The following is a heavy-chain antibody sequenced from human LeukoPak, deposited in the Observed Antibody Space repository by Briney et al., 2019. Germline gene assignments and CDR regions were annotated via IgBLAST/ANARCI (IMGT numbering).Heavy chain of an antibody. CDR1: GFTFGDYA. CDR3: TRVIVSAAGTSGPDAFDI. CDR2: IRSKAYGGTT. V-gene: IGHV3-49*03. J-gene: IGHJ3*02. Sequence: PGGSLRLSCTASGFTFGDYAISWFRQAPGKGLEWVGFIRSKAYGGTTEYAASVKGRFTISRDDSKSIAYLQMNSLKTEDTAVYYCTRVIVSAAGTSGPDAFDIWGQGTMVTVSS. D-gene: IGHD6-13*01.